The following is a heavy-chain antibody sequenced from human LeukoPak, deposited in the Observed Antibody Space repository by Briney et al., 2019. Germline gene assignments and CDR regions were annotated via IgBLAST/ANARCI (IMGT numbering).Heavy chain of an antibody. CDR2: ISSSSSYI. V-gene: IGHV3-21*01. J-gene: IGHJ6*03. CDR3: ARGPDSSSLDYYYYMDV. D-gene: IGHD6-13*01. CDR1: GFTFSSYN. Sequence: GGSLRLSCAASGFTFSSYNMNWVRQAPGKGLEWVSSISSSSSYIYYTDSVKGRFTISRDNAKNSLYLQMNSLRAEDTAVYYCARGPDSSSLDYYYYMDVWGKGTTVTVSS.